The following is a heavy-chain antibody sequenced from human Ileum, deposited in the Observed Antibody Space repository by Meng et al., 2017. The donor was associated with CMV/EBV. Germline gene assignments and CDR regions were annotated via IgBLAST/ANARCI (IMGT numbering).Heavy chain of an antibody. CDR1: GFTFSSYT. J-gene: IGHJ3*02. Sequence: LSCAASGFTFSSYTMSWVRQAPGKGLEWVSSIISRSTYIYYADSVKGRFTISRDNAKNSLYLQMNSLRAEDTAVYFCARSEFDGFDIWGQGTMVTVSS. CDR3: ARSEFDGFDI. V-gene: IGHV3-21*01. CDR2: IISRSTYI. D-gene: IGHD3-10*01.